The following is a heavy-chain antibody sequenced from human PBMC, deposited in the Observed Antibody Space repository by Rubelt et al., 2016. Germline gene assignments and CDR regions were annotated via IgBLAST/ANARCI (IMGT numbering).Heavy chain of an antibody. V-gene: IGHV3-7*01. CDR3: ARGSLLPGDF. CDR1: GFTFSSYS. CDR2: IKQDGSEK. Sequence: EVQLAESGGGLVKPWGSLRLSCAASGFTFSSYSMNWVRQAPGKGLEWVANIKQDGSEKNYVDSGKGRFTISRDNAKNSRYLQMNVLRAEDTAVYDCARGSLLPGDFWGQGTLVTVSS. D-gene: IGHD3-22*01. J-gene: IGHJ4*02.